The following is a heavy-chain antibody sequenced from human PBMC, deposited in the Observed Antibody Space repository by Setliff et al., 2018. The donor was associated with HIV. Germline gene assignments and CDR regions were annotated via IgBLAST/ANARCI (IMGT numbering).Heavy chain of an antibody. Sequence: SETLSLTCAVYGGSFTDYFWTWIRQSPGKGLEWIGETNHSESANYNPSLKSRVTISIDTSKKQFSLGLRSVTGADTAVYYCARSYNGVSYTWGQGVLVTVSS. CDR1: GGSFTDYF. CDR3: ARSYNGVSYT. D-gene: IGHD2-8*01. CDR2: TNHSESA. J-gene: IGHJ5*02. V-gene: IGHV4-34*01.